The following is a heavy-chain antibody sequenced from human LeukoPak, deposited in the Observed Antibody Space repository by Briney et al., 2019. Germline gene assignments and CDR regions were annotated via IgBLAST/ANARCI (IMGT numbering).Heavy chain of an antibody. CDR3: ARGGLRFLEWLVDAFDI. J-gene: IGHJ3*02. D-gene: IGHD3-3*01. CDR1: GYTFTSYG. CDR2: ISAYNGNT. Sequence: ASVKVSCKASGYTFTSYGISWVRQAPGQGLEWMGWISAYNGNTNYAQKLQGRVTMTTDTSTSTAYMELSRLRSDDTAVYYCARGGLRFLEWLVDAFDIWGQGTMVTVSS. V-gene: IGHV1-18*01.